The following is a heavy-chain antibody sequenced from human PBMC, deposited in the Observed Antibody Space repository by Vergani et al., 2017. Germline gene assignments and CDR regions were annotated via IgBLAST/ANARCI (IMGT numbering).Heavy chain of an antibody. V-gene: IGHV3-23*04. J-gene: IGHJ4*02. CDR1: GSTFSSYA. CDR2: IKNTGDST. D-gene: IGHD5-24*01. CDR3: GRGSDNYN. Sequence: EVQLVESGGGLVQPGGSLRLSCAASGSTFSSYAMNWVRQAPGKGLEWVSSIKNTGDSTHYADSVKGRFTISRDNSKNTLYLQMNSLRVEDTAVYYCGRGSDNYNWGQGTLVTVSS.